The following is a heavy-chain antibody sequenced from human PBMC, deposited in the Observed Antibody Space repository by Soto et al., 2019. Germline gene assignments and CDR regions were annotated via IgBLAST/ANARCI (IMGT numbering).Heavy chain of an antibody. D-gene: IGHD1-1*01. J-gene: IGHJ4*02. CDR1: GGSISSYY. CDR2: IYYSGST. Sequence: SETLSLTCTVSGGSISSYYWSWIRQPPGKGLEWIGYIYYSGSTNYNPSLKSRVTISVDTSKNQFSLKLSSVTAADTAVYYCARETDGRFDYWGQGPLVTVSS. V-gene: IGHV4-59*01. CDR3: ARETDGRFDY.